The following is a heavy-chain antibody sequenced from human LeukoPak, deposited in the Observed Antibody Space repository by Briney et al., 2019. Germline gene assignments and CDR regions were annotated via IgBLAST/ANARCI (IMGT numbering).Heavy chain of an antibody. Sequence: GGSLRLSCAASGFTFNICAMNWVRQAPGKGLEWVSTISGAGINTYYADSVKGRFTISRDNSKDILYLQMNSLSADDTAVYYCTKDQHGYNGPGECWGQGALVTVSS. J-gene: IGHJ4*02. V-gene: IGHV3-23*01. CDR1: GFTFNICA. CDR3: TKDQHGYNGPGEC. CDR2: ISGAGINT. D-gene: IGHD1-1*01.